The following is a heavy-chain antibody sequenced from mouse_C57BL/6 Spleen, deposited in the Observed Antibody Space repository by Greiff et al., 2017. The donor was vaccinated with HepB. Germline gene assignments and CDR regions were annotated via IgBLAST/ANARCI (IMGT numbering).Heavy chain of an antibody. CDR2: ISSGGGYT. CDR3: TREGDGNPFDY. CDR1: GFTFSSYA. J-gene: IGHJ3*01. D-gene: IGHD2-1*01. V-gene: IGHV5-9-1*02. Sequence: EVKLMESGDGLVKPGGSLKLSCAASGFTFSSYAMSWVRQTPEKRLEWVAYISSGGGYTYYADTVKGRFTLSRDTARNTLYLQMSSLTSEDTAMYYCTREGDGNPFDYWGQGTPVTVSA.